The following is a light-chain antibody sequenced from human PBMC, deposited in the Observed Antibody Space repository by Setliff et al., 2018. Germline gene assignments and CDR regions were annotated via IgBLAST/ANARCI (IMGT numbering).Light chain of an antibody. J-gene: IGLJ1*01. CDR3: SSYTSNSTYV. CDR1: GTYNY. V-gene: IGLV2-14*03. Sequence: HSVLTQPASVSGSPGQSITISCTGTGTYNYVSWYQQHPGKAPQLIIYDVTNRPSGVSNRFSASKSGNTASLTISGLQPEDGADYYCSSYTSNSTYVFGTGTKVTVL. CDR2: DVT.